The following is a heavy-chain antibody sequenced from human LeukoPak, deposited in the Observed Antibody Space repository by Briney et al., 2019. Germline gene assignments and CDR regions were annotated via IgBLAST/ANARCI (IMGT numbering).Heavy chain of an antibody. CDR2: IYTSGST. D-gene: IGHD1-26*01. Sequence: SGTLSLTCTVSGGSISSGSYYWSWIRQPAGKGLEWIGRIYTSGSTNYNPSLKSRVTISVDTSKNQFSLKLSSVTAADTAVYYCARDTLSGSYSFYYYMDVWGKGTTVTISS. V-gene: IGHV4-61*02. CDR1: GGSISSGSYY. J-gene: IGHJ6*03. CDR3: ARDTLSGSYSFYYYMDV.